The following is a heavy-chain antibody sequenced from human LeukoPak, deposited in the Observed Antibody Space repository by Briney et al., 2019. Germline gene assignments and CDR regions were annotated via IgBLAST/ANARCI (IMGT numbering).Heavy chain of an antibody. CDR2: ISNSGGST. D-gene: IGHD6-13*01. CDR3: ARGLITGAAGTYYYYGMDV. CDR1: GFIFSRYG. Sequence: QPGGSLRLSCVAPGFIFSRYGMHWVRQAPGKGLEYVSAISNSGGSTYYANSVKGRFTISRDNSKNTLYLQMGSLRGEDMAVYYCARGLITGAAGTYYYYGMDVWGQGTTVTVSS. J-gene: IGHJ6*02. V-gene: IGHV3-64*01.